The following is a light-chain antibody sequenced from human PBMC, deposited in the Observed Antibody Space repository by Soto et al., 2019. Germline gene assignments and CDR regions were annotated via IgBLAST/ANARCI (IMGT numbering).Light chain of an antibody. CDR3: AAWDDSLNGPYYG. J-gene: IGLJ1*01. CDR1: SSNIGSNT. CDR2: SNN. V-gene: IGLV1-44*01. Sequence: QSVLTQPASASGTPGQRVTISCSGSSSNIGSNTVNWYQQLPGTAPKLLIYSNNQRPSGVPDRFSGYKSGTSASLAISGLQSEDEDDYYCAAWDDSLNGPYYGFGPGTKLTVL.